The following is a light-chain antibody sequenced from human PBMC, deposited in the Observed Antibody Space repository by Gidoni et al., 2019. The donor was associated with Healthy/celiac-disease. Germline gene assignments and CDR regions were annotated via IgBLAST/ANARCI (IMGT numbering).Light chain of an antibody. J-gene: IGLJ3*02. CDR1: SGHSSYI. CDR2: LEGSGSY. Sequence: QPVLPQSSSASSSLCSSVQLTCTLSSGHSSYIIAWHQQQPGKAPRYLMKLEGSGSYNKGSGVPDRFSGSSSGADRYLTISHLQSEDEADYYCETWDSNTRVFGGGTKLTVL. CDR3: ETWDSNTRV. V-gene: IGLV4-60*03.